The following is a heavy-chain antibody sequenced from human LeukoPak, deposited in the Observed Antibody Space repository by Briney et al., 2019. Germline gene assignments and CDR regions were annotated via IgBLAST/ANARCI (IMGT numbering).Heavy chain of an antibody. CDR3: ARSIAAAGSDDY. CDR1: GYTFTGYY. Sequence: ASVKVSCKASGYTFTGYYMHWVRQVPGQGLEWMGWINPNSGGTNYAQKFQGRVTMTRDTSISTAYMELSRLRSDDTAVYYCARSIAAAGSDDYWGQGTLVTVSS. CDR2: INPNSGGT. J-gene: IGHJ4*02. V-gene: IGHV1-2*02. D-gene: IGHD6-13*01.